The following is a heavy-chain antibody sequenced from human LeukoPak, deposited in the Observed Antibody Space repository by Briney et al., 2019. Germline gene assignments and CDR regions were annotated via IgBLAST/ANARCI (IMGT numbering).Heavy chain of an antibody. CDR1: GYTFTGYY. CDR2: INPNSGGT. Sequence: ASVKVSCKASGYTFTGYYMHWVRQAPGQGLEWMGWINPNSGGTNYAQKFQGRVTMTRDTSISTAYMELSRLRSDDTAVYYWALIVGANSDYWGQRTLVTVSS. V-gene: IGHV1-2*02. CDR3: ALIVGANSDY. J-gene: IGHJ4*02. D-gene: IGHD1-26*01.